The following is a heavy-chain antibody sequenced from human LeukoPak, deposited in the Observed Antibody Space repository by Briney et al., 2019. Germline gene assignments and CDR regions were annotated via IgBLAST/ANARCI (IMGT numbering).Heavy chain of an antibody. V-gene: IGHV1-18*01. CDR2: ISAYNGNT. CDR3: ARKYCSSTSCYIRWRFDP. J-gene: IGHJ5*02. D-gene: IGHD2-2*02. Sequence: ASVKVSCKASGYTFTSYGISWVRLAPGQGLEWMGWISAYNGNTNYAQKLQGRVTMTTDTSTSTAYMELRSLRSDDTAVYYCARKYCSSTSCYIRWRFDPWGQGTLVTVSS. CDR1: GYTFTSYG.